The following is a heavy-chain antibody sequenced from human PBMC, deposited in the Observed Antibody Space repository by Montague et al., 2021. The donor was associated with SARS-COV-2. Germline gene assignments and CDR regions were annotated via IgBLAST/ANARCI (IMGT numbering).Heavy chain of an antibody. J-gene: IGHJ4*02. D-gene: IGHD4-17*01. Sequence: SETLSLTCIVSGSSVRSYFWSWIRQPPGKGLEWIGDIYDSGSTNYNPSLKSRVIISVDTSKNQFSLKLSAVTAADTAVYYCARENTVTTFGGPYYIDSWGQGTLVTVSA. V-gene: IGHV4-59*02. CDR3: ARENTVTTFGGPYYIDS. CDR2: IYDSGST. CDR1: GSSVRSYF.